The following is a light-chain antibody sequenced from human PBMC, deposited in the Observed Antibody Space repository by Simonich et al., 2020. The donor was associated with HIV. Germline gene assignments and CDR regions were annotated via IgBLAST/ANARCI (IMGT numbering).Light chain of an antibody. CDR2: KAS. CDR3: QQYHSYSVT. J-gene: IGKJ4*01. CDR1: QSISSW. V-gene: IGKV1-5*03. Sequence: DIQMTQSPSTLSASVGDRVTITCRARQSISSWLAWYQQKPGKAPKLLIYKASNLETGVPSRFRGSGSGTEFTLTISSLQPDDFATYYCQQYHSYSVTFGGGTKVEIK.